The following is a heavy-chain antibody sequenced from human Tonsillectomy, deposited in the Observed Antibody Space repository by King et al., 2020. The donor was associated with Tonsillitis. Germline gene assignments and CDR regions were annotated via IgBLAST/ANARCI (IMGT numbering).Heavy chain of an antibody. J-gene: IGHJ4*02. CDR2: IYYTGST. CDR3: ASQLWFGHDIRFDY. CDR1: GGSISSSNYY. Sequence: QLQESGPGLVKPSGTLSLTCTVSGGSISSSNYYWGWIRQPPGKGLEWIGTIYYTGSTYYNPSLKSRVTLSLDTSKNQFSLKLSSVTAADTAVYYCASQLWFGHDIRFDYWGQGTLVTVSS. V-gene: IGHV4-39*07. D-gene: IGHD5-18*01.